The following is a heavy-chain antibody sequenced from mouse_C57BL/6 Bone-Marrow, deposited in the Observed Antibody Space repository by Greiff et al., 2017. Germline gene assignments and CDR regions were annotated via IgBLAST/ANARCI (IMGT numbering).Heavy chain of an antibody. CDR1: GFTFSSYA. J-gene: IGHJ4*01. D-gene: IGHD2-4*01. CDR3: ARDRMITTGYYYAMDY. V-gene: IGHV5-4*01. Sequence: EVKLVESGGGLVKPGGSLKLSCAASGFTFSSYAMSWVRQTPEKRLEWVATISDGGSYTYYPDNVKGRFTISRDNAKNNLYLQMSHLKSEDTAMYYCARDRMITTGYYYAMDYWGQGTSVTVSS. CDR2: ISDGGSYT.